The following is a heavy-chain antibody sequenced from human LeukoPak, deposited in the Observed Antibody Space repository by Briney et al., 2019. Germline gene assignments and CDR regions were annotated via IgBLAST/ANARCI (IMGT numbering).Heavy chain of an antibody. CDR1: GGTFSSYA. J-gene: IGHJ6*02. Sequence: ASVKVSCKASGGTFSSYAISWVRQAPGQGLEWMGGIIPIFGTANYAQKFQGRVTITADTSTSTAYMELRSLRSDDTAVYYCAREAYYYDSSGYYPPYYYYYGMDVWGQGTTVTVSS. CDR2: IIPIFGTA. V-gene: IGHV1-69*06. CDR3: AREAYYYDSSGYYPPYYYYYGMDV. D-gene: IGHD3-22*01.